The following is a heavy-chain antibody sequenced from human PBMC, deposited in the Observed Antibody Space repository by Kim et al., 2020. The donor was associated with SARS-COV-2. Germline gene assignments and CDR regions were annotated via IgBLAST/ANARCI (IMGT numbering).Heavy chain of an antibody. V-gene: IGHV4-39*01. Sequence: SETLSLTCTVSGGSISSSSYYWGWIRQPPGKGLEWIGSIYYSGSTYYNPSLKSRVTISVDTSKNQFSLKLSSVTAADTAVYYCARRSSSWYQWGQGTLVTVSS. D-gene: IGHD6-13*01. CDR2: IYYSGST. J-gene: IGHJ4*02. CDR1: GGSISSSSYY. CDR3: ARRSSSWYQ.